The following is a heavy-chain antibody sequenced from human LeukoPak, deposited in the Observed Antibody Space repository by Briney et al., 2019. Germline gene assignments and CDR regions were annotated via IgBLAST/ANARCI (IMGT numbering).Heavy chain of an antibody. D-gene: IGHD3-10*01. Sequence: ASVKVSCRASGYTFTGYYMHWVRQAPGQGLEWMGWINPNSGGTNYAQKFQGRVTMTRDTSISTAYMELSRLRSDDTAVYYCARGYNYYGSGSYWGYYFDYWGQGTLVTVSS. J-gene: IGHJ4*02. CDR2: INPNSGGT. CDR1: GYTFTGYY. CDR3: ARGYNYYGSGSYWGYYFDY. V-gene: IGHV1-2*02.